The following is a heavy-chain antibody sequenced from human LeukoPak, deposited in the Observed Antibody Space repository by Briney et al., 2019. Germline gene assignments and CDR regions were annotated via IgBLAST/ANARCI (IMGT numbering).Heavy chain of an antibody. V-gene: IGHV3-49*04. J-gene: IGHJ3*02. D-gene: IGHD5-12*01. CDR1: GYTFGDYA. Sequence: GGSLRLSCTASGYTFGDYAMSWVRQAPGKGPEWVGFIRSKAYGGTTEYAASVKGRFTISRDDSKSIAYLQMNSLKTEDTAVYYCTSTVVATTPDAFDIWGQGTMVTVSS. CDR2: IRSKAYGGTT. CDR3: TSTVVATTPDAFDI.